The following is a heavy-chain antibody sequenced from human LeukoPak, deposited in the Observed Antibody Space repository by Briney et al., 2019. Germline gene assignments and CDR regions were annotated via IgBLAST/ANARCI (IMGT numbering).Heavy chain of an antibody. V-gene: IGHV4-34*01. CDR1: GGSFSGYY. D-gene: IGHD1-26*01. CDR2: INHSGST. Sequence: SETLSLTCAVYGGSFSGYYWSWIRQPPGKGLEWIGEINHSGSTNYNPSLKSRVTISVDTSKNQFSLKLSSVTAADTAVYYCASRTYPRSVGATRGYYGMDVWGQGTTVTVSS. J-gene: IGHJ6*02. CDR3: ASRTYPRSVGATRGYYGMDV.